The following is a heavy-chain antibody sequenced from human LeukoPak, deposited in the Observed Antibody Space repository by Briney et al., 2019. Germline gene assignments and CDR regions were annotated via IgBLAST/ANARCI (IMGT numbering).Heavy chain of an antibody. CDR3: ARDPPHYDSSGYSPAGDFDY. CDR2: ISAYNGNT. Sequence: ASVKVSCKASGYTFTSYGISWVRQAPGQGLEWMGWISAYNGNTNYAQKLQGRVTMTTDTSTSTAYMELRSLRSDDTAVYYCARDPPHYDSSGYSPAGDFDYWGQGTLVTVSS. V-gene: IGHV1-18*01. J-gene: IGHJ4*02. D-gene: IGHD3-22*01. CDR1: GYTFTSYG.